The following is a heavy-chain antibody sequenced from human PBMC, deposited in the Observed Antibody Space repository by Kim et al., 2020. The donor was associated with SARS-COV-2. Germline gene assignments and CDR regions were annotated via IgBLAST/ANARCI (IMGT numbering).Heavy chain of an antibody. V-gene: IGHV4-34*01. Sequence: SETLSLTCAVYGGSFSGYYWSWIRQPPGKGLEWIGEINHSGSTNYNPSLKSRVTISVDTSKNQFSLKLSSVTAADTAVYYCACNYYDSSGYYDYWGQGTLVTVSS. CDR2: INHSGST. D-gene: IGHD3-22*01. J-gene: IGHJ4*02. CDR3: ACNYYDSSGYYDY. CDR1: GGSFSGYY.